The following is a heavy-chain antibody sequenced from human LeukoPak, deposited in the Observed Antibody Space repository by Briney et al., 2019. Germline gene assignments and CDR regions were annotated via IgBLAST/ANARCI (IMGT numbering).Heavy chain of an antibody. CDR3: ARGAWADY. V-gene: IGHV4-34*01. CDR1: GGSFSGYY. J-gene: IGHJ4*02. CDR2: INHSGSA. Sequence: PSETLSLTCAVYGGSFSGYYWRWLRQPTGKGLEWIGEINHSGSANYNPSLKSRVTISVDTSKNHFSLKLSSVTAADRAVYYCARGAWADYWGQGTLVTVSS. D-gene: IGHD7-27*01.